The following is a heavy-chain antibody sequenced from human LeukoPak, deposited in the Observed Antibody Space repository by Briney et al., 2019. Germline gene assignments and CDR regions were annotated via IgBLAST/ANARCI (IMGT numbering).Heavy chain of an antibody. CDR3: AKVPYDSSGYWALSDY. CDR1: GFTFSSYA. CDR2: ISGSGGST. V-gene: IGHV3-23*01. J-gene: IGHJ4*02. D-gene: IGHD3-22*01. Sequence: GGSLRLSCAASGFTFSSYAMSWVRQAPGKGLEWVSAISGSGGSTHYADSVKGRFTISRDNSKNTLYLQMSSLRAEDTAVYYCAKVPYDSSGYWALSDYWGQGTLVTVSS.